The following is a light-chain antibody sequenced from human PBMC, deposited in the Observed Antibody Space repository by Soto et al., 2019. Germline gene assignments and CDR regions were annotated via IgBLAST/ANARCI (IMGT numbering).Light chain of an antibody. V-gene: IGKV3-11*01. CDR1: QTDSNY. CDR2: DAS. J-gene: IGKJ1*01. CDR3: QQRTNRPT. Sequence: EKVLEQASANLSLSPSVTATLSARPSQTDSNYLACYQQRPGQAPRLLIYDASNRATGIPARFSGSGSGTDFTLTISSLEPEDFAVYYWQQRTNRPTFGQGTKVDI.